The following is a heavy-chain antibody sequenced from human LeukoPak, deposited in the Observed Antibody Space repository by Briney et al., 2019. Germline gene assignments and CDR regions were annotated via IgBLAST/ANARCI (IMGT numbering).Heavy chain of an antibody. CDR1: GGSISSSSYY. V-gene: IGHV4-39*07. Sequence: PSETLSLTCTVSGGSISSSSYYWGWIRQPPGKGLEWIGSIYYSGSTYYNPSLKSRVTISVDTSKNQFSLKLSSVTAADTAVYYCAREGSLYCSSISCYLGGAFDIWGQGTMVTVSS. D-gene: IGHD2-2*01. CDR3: AREGSLYCSSISCYLGGAFDI. J-gene: IGHJ3*02. CDR2: IYYSGST.